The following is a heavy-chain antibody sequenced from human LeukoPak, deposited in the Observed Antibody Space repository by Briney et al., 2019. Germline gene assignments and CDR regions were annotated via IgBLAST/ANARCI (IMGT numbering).Heavy chain of an antibody. CDR2: FNGDGVNT. D-gene: IGHD6-19*01. J-gene: IGHJ4*02. CDR1: GFAFTISS. CDR3: AKSVVGVFRGFDF. V-gene: IGHV3-23*01. Sequence: GGSLRLSCAASGFAFTISSMSWVRQAPGKGLEWVSTFNGDGVNTYYTGSVWGRFTISRDNTKNTLYLQMNSLRAEDTAIYYCAKSVVGVFRGFDFWGQGTLVIVSS.